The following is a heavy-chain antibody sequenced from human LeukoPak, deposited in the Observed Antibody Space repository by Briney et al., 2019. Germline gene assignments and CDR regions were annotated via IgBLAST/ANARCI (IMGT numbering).Heavy chain of an antibody. D-gene: IGHD3-22*01. CDR3: ARDLEDSSPFGAFDV. CDR2: IWYDGSNK. J-gene: IGHJ3*01. Sequence: PGGSLRLSCAASGFTFSSYGMHWVRQAPGKGLEWVAVIWYDGSNKYYADSVKGRFTISRDNSKNTLYLQVNSLRAEDTAVYYCARDLEDSSPFGAFDVWGQGTMVTVSS. CDR1: GFTFSSYG. V-gene: IGHV3-33*01.